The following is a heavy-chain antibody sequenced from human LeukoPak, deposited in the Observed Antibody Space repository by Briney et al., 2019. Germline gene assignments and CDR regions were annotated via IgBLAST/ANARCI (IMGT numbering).Heavy chain of an antibody. J-gene: IGHJ5*02. Sequence: PSETLSLTCTVSGGSLSTYYWSWIRQPPGKGLEWNGYIHNSGSTHYTFSLKSRVTMSLDTSKNQFSLKLTSVTAADTAVYYCARTDYSNTNWFDPWGQGTLVTVSS. V-gene: IGHV4-59*12. CDR2: IHNSGST. CDR1: GGSLSTYY. CDR3: ARTDYSNTNWFDP. D-gene: IGHD4-11*01.